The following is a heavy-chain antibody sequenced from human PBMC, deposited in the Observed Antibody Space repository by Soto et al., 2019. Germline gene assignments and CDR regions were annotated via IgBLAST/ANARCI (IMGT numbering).Heavy chain of an antibody. CDR2: IKQDGSEK. V-gene: IGHV3-7*01. J-gene: IGHJ6*02. CDR1: GFTFSSYW. D-gene: IGHD3-22*01. Sequence: GGSLRLSCAASGFTFSSYWMSWVRQAPGKGLEWVANIKQDGSEKYYVDSVKGRFTISRDNAKNSLYLQMNSLRAEDTAVYYCARDSNPYYYDSSGYYPYYYYYYGMDVWGQGTTVTVSS. CDR3: ARDSNPYYYDSSGYYPYYYYYYGMDV.